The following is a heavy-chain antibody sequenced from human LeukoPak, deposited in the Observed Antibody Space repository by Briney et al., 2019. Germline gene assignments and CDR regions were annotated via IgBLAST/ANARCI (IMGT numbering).Heavy chain of an antibody. V-gene: IGHV1-69*13. CDR1: GGTFSSYA. Sequence: GASVKVSCKASGGTFSSYAISWVRQAPGQGLEWMGGIIPIFGTANYAQKFQGRVTITADGSTSTAYMELSSLRSEDTAVYYCARDNTGTTADYWGQGTLVTVSS. CDR3: ARDNTGTTADY. D-gene: IGHD1-1*01. J-gene: IGHJ4*02. CDR2: IIPIFGTA.